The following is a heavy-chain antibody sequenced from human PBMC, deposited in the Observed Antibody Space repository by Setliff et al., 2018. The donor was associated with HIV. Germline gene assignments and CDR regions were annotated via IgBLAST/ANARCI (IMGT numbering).Heavy chain of an antibody. J-gene: IGHJ6*03. CDR3: ARIAVGGSHGLDYHMDV. CDR2: MNPKTGNT. D-gene: IGHD6-13*01. CDR1: GYTFNNFD. V-gene: IGHV1-8*03. Sequence: ASVKVSCKASGYTFNNFDINWVRQTAGQGLEWVGWMNPKTGNTGYAHRFQGRVSITRSTSTGTAYMELTGLKPEDTAAYFCARIAVGGSHGLDYHMDVWGGGTMVTVSS.